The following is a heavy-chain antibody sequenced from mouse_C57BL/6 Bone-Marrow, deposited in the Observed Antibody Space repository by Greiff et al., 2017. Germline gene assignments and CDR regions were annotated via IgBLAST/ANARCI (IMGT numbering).Heavy chain of an antibody. V-gene: IGHV1-50*01. D-gene: IGHD3-1*01. CDR3: ARSGIPFDY. J-gene: IGHJ2*01. CDR2: IDPSDSYT. Sequence: QVQLQQPGAELVKPGASVKLSCKASGYTFTSYWMQWVKQRPGQGLAWIGEIDPSDSYTNYNQKFKGKATLTVDTSSSTAYMQLSSLTSEDSAVYYCARSGIPFDYWGQGTTLTVSS. CDR1: GYTFTSYW.